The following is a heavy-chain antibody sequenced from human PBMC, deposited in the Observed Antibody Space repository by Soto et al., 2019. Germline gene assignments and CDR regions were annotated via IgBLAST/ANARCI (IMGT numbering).Heavy chain of an antibody. CDR2: ISGSGCST. CDR1: GFTFSSYA. Sequence: EVQLLESGGGLVQPGGSLRLSCAASGFTFSSYAMSWVRQAPGKGLEWVSAISGSGCSTYDAASVKGRFTISRDNAKNTLYLQMNSLRAEDTAVYYCAKDGYGSGSYSHWGQGTLVTVSS. V-gene: IGHV3-23*01. J-gene: IGHJ4*02. D-gene: IGHD3-10*01. CDR3: AKDGYGSGSYSH.